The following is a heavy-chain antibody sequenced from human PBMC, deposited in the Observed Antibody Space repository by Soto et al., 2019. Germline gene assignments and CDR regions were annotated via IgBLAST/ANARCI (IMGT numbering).Heavy chain of an antibody. J-gene: IGHJ5*02. D-gene: IGHD4-17*01. CDR2: ISASSTYR. Sequence: PGGSLRLSCGASGSRFTGFGMTWVRQAPGKGLEWVSSISASSTYRNYADAMKGRITISRDNANSFLYLELNGLRVEDTAVYFCAREVPDPTTGVPWLDPWGPGTLVTVSS. CDR3: AREVPDPTTGVPWLDP. CDR1: GSRFTGFG. V-gene: IGHV3-21*06.